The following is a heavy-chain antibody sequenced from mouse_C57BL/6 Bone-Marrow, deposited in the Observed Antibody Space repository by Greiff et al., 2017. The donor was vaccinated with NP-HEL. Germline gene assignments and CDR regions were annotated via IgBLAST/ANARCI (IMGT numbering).Heavy chain of an antibody. Sequence: QVQLQQSGAELVKPGASVKLSCKASGYPFTSYWMHWVKQRPGQGLEWIGMLHPNSGSTNSNEKCKSKSTLTVYKSASTAYVQLVSLTSEDSAVYYCATWPFAYWGQGTLVTVSA. CDR2: LHPNSGST. CDR1: GYPFTSYW. V-gene: IGHV1-64*01. CDR3: ATWPFAY. J-gene: IGHJ3*01.